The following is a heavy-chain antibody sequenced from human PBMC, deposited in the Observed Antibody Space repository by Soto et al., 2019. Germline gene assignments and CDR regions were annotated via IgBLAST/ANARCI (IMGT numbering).Heavy chain of an antibody. V-gene: IGHV3-66*01. CDR1: GFTVSSNY. Sequence: EVQLVESGGGLLQPGGSLRLSCAASGFTVSSNYMSWVRQAPGKGLEWVSVIYSGGSTYYADSVKGRFTISRDNSKNTLYLQMNSLRAEDTAVYYCARDRYYDYIWGTTRGAFDIWGQGTMVTVSS. J-gene: IGHJ3*02. CDR2: IYSGGST. CDR3: ARDRYYDYIWGTTRGAFDI. D-gene: IGHD3-16*01.